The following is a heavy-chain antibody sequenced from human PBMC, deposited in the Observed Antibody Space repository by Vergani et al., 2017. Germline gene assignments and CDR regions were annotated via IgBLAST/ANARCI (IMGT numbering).Heavy chain of an antibody. CDR3: ASYCSGGSCLFDY. Sequence: EVQLVESGGGLVQPGGSLRLSCAASGFTFSSYEMNWVRQAPGKGLEWVSYISNSGSTIYYADSVKGRFTISRDNAKNSLYLQMNSLRAEDTAVYYCASYCSGGSCLFDYWGQGTLVTVSS. D-gene: IGHD2-15*01. J-gene: IGHJ4*02. V-gene: IGHV3-48*03. CDR1: GFTFSSYE. CDR2: ISNSGSTI.